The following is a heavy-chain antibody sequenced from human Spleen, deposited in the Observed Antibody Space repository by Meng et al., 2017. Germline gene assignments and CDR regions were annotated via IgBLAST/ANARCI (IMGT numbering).Heavy chain of an antibody. CDR3: ARGPTTMAHDFDY. Sequence: HGQLQQWGGGLLKPSETLSLTCVVSGGSFSDYYWSWIRQPPGKGLEWIGEINHSGSTNYNPSLESRATISVDTSQNNLSLKLSSVTAADSAVYYCARGPTTMAHDFDYWGQGTLVTVSS. CDR1: GGSFSDYY. V-gene: IGHV4-34*01. CDR2: INHSGST. J-gene: IGHJ4*02. D-gene: IGHD4-11*01.